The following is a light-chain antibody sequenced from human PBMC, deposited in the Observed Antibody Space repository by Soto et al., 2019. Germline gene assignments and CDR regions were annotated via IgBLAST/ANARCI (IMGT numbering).Light chain of an antibody. Sequence: EIVLTQSPGTLSLSPGERATLSCRASQSVSNNYLAWYQQKPGQAPRLLIYGASNRATGIPDRFSGSGSGTDFTLTISRLEPEDFATYYCQQLFDSPITFGQGTRLEIK. CDR2: GAS. CDR1: QSVSNNY. CDR3: QQLFDSPIT. J-gene: IGKJ5*01. V-gene: IGKV3-20*01.